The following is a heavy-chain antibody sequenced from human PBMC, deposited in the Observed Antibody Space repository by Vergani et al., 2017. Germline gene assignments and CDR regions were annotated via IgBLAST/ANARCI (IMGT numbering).Heavy chain of an antibody. J-gene: IGHJ4*02. V-gene: IGHV3-23*01. D-gene: IGHD1-14*01. CDR1: GFTFNIYA. Sequence: EVRLLESGGGLVQPGGSLRLSCAASGFTFNIYAMSWVRQAPGKGLEWVSTITYNGGRTYYADSVTGRFTISRDNAKNSLYLQMNSLRAEDTAVYHCARDPPRRFDYWGQGTLVTVSS. CDR3: ARDPPRRFDY. CDR2: ITYNGGRT.